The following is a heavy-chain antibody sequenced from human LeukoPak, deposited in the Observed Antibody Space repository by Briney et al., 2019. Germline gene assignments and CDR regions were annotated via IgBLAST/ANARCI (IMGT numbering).Heavy chain of an antibody. CDR3: ARGGSSWYPYYFDY. CDR1: GYSISNGYY. CDR2: TYHSGST. V-gene: IGHV4-38-2*02. J-gene: IGHJ4*02. D-gene: IGHD6-13*01. Sequence: SETLSLTCTVSGYSISNGYYWGWIRQPPGKGLEWIGSTYHSGSTYYNPSLKSRVTISLDTSKNQFSLKLSSVTATDTALYYCARGGSSWYPYYFDYWGQGTLVTVSS.